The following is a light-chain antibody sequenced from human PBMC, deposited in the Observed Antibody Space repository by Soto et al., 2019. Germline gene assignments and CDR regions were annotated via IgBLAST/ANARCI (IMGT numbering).Light chain of an antibody. CDR1: QSVSSR. J-gene: IGKJ2*01. Sequence: EVVMTQSPATLSVSPGERVTLSCRASQSVSSRLAWYQQKAGQAPRLLMYDAATRATGIPARFSGSGSGTEFTLTISSLQSEDFAVYYCQQYKDWPPWYTFGQGTKVDIK. V-gene: IGKV3-15*01. CDR2: DAA. CDR3: QQYKDWPPWYT.